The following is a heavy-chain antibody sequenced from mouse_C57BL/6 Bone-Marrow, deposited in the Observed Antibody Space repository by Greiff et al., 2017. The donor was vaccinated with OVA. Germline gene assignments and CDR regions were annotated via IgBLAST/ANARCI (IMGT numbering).Heavy chain of an antibody. CDR1: GYTFTSYW. CDR3: ARWGGYYPLDY. CDR2: IDPSDSYT. J-gene: IGHJ3*01. V-gene: IGHV1-69*01. Sequence: QVQLQQPGAELVMPGASVKLSCKASGYTFTSYWMHWVKQRPGQGLEWIGEIDPSDSYTNYNQKFKGKSTLTVDKSSSTAYMQLSSLTSEDSAVYYCARWGGYYPLDYWGQGTLVTVSA. D-gene: IGHD2-3*01.